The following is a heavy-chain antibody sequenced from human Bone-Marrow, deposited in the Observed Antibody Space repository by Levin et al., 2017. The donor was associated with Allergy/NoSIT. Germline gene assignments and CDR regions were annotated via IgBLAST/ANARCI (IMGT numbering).Heavy chain of an antibody. CDR1: GFTFSSYA. J-gene: IGHJ4*02. CDR2: ISSNGGST. CDR3: ARDREMWGWRGYFDY. V-gene: IGHV3-64*01. Sequence: PGGSLRLSCAASGFTFSSYAMHWVRQAPGKGLEYVSAISSNGGSTYYANSVKGRFTISRDNSKNTLYLQMGSLRAEDMAVYYCARDREMWGWRGYFDYWGQGTLVTVSS. D-gene: IGHD5-24*01.